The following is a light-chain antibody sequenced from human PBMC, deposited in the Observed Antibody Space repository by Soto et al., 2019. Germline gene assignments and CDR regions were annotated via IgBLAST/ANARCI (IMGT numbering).Light chain of an antibody. Sequence: DIQMTQSPSSLSASVGDRVTITCRASQTISTYLNWYQQKPGKAPRLLIYDASSLLSGVPSRFSGSGSGTEFTLTISSLQPDDFATYYCQQYNSYSPKTFGEGTKVVIK. CDR3: QQYNSYSPKT. V-gene: IGKV1-5*01. J-gene: IGKJ1*01. CDR2: DAS. CDR1: QTISTY.